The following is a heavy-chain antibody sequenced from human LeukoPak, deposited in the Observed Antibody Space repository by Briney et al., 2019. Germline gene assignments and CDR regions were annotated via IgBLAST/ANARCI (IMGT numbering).Heavy chain of an antibody. CDR3: ARDSSTVITYYFDY. V-gene: IGHV3-33*01. J-gene: IGHJ4*02. CDR1: GFTFSSYG. CDR2: IWYDGSNK. D-gene: IGHD4-17*01. Sequence: PGGSLRLSCAASGFTFSSYGMHWVRQAPGKGLEWVAVIWYDGSNKYYADSVTGRFTISRDNSKNTLYLQMNSLRAEDTAVYYCARDSSTVITYYFDYWGQGTLVTVSS.